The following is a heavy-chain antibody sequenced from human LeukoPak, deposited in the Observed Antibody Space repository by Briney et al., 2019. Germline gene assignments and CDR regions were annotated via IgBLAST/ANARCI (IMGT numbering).Heavy chain of an antibody. CDR2: ISGSGGST. CDR3: ARVVDYGDYPDY. J-gene: IGHJ4*02. Sequence: GGSLRLSCAASGFTFSSYGMSWVRQAPGKGLEWVSAISGSGGSTYYADSVKGRFTISRDNSKNTLYLQMNSLRAEDTAVYYCARVVDYGDYPDYWGQGTLVTVSS. D-gene: IGHD4-17*01. V-gene: IGHV3-23*01. CDR1: GFTFSSYG.